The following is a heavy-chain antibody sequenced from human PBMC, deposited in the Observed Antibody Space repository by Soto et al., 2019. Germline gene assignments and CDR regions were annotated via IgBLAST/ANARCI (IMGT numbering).Heavy chain of an antibody. V-gene: IGHV1-18*04. CDR2: ISGYNGDT. J-gene: IGHJ4*02. CDR1: GYTFTSYG. Sequence: ASVKVSCKASGYTFTSYGISWVRQAPGQGLEWMGWISGYNGDTNYAQKLQGRVTMTTDTSTSTAYMELSRLTSEDTAVYYCARDRAPRGWSYLDLWGQGTQVTVSS. D-gene: IGHD2-15*01. CDR3: ARDRAPRGWSYLDL.